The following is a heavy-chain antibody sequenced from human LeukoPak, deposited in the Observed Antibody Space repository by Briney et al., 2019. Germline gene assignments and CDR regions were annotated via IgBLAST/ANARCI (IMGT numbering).Heavy chain of an antibody. D-gene: IGHD5-12*01. V-gene: IGHV3-64D*06. Sequence: QPGGSLRLSWSASGFTFSSYAMHWVRQAPGKGLEYVSAISSNGGSTYYADSVKGRFTISRDNSKNTLYLQMSSLRAEDTAVYYCVKDESDIVATISWFDPWGQGTLVTVSS. CDR3: VKDESDIVATISWFDP. J-gene: IGHJ5*02. CDR2: ISSNGGST. CDR1: GFTFSSYA.